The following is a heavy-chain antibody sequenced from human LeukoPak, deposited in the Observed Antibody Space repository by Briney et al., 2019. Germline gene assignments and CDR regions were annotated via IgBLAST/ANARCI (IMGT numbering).Heavy chain of an antibody. D-gene: IGHD3-22*01. CDR2: INPNSGDT. Sequence: GASVKVSCKASAYTFTGYYIHWVRQAPGQGLEWMGWINPNSGDTNYAQKFQGRVTMTRDTSISTAYMELSRLRSDDTAVYYCARDFSYYDSSGYYIAPFDYWGQGTLVTVSS. V-gene: IGHV1-2*02. CDR3: ARDFSYYDSSGYYIAPFDY. CDR1: AYTFTGYY. J-gene: IGHJ4*02.